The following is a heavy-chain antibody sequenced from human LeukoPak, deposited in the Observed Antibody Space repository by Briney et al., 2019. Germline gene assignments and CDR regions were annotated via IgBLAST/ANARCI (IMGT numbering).Heavy chain of an antibody. J-gene: IGHJ4*02. Sequence: SETLSLTCTVSGGPISSGGYYWSWIRQHPGKGLEWIGYIYYSGSTYYNPSLKSRVTISVDTSKNQFSLKLSSVTAADTAVYYCARGDNFYFDYWGQGTLVTVSS. CDR2: IYYSGST. CDR3: ARGDNFYFDY. V-gene: IGHV4-31*03. D-gene: IGHD1-1*01. CDR1: GGPISSGGYY.